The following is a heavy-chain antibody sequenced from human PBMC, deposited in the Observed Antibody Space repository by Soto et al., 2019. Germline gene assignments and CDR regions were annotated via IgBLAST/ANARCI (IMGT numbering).Heavy chain of an antibody. Sequence: GGSLRLSCAASGFSFNTYSMNWVRQAPGKGLEWVSYISSRTPTIYYADSVRGRFTISRDNAKNSLYLQMNNLRAEDTAIYYCASYNWNDVKAFDFWGQGTMVTVSS. V-gene: IGHV3-48*01. CDR3: ASYNWNDVKAFDF. CDR2: ISSRTPTI. D-gene: IGHD1-1*01. J-gene: IGHJ3*01. CDR1: GFSFNTYS.